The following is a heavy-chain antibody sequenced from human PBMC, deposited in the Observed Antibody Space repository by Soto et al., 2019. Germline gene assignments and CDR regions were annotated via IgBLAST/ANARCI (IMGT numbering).Heavy chain of an antibody. V-gene: IGHV3-23*01. Sequence: GGSLRLSWAASGFTFSRYAMSWVRQAPGKGLEWVSAISGSGGSTYYADSVKGRFTISRDNSKNTLYLQMNSLRAEDTAVYYYAKEEYSSSYYFHYWCQGTLVTVSS. D-gene: IGHD6-6*01. J-gene: IGHJ4*02. CDR3: AKEEYSSSYYFHY. CDR2: ISGSGGST. CDR1: GFTFSRYA.